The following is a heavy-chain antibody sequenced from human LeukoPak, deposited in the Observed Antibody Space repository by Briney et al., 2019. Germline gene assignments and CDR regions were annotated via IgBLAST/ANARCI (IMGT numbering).Heavy chain of an antibody. CDR3: ARGRRGSIDAFDI. D-gene: IGHD4-11*01. J-gene: IGHJ3*02. V-gene: IGHV3-53*01. Sequence: GGSLRLSCAASGFTFSSYAMSWVRQAPGKGLEWVSVIYSGGSTYYADSVKGRFTISRDNSKNTLYLQMNSLRAEDTAVYYCARGRRGSIDAFDIWGQGTMVTVSS. CDR2: IYSGGST. CDR1: GFTFSSYA.